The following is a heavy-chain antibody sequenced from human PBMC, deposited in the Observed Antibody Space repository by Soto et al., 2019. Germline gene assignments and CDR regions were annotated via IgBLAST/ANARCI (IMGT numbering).Heavy chain of an antibody. CDR1: GDSVSRNSVA. J-gene: IGHJ3*01. V-gene: IGHV6-1*01. Sequence: QVQLQQSGPGLVKPSQTLSLTCAISGDSVSRNSVAWNWIRQSPSRGLEWLGRTYYTSTWYNDYAVSAKSRITIKPDTSKIQVSPQLNSVNPEYTAVYNCAREFRNAFDFWGQGTMVTVSS. CDR2: TYYTSTWYN. CDR3: AREFRNAFDF.